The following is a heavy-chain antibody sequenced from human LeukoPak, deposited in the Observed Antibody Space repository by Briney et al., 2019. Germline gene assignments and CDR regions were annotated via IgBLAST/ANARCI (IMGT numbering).Heavy chain of an antibody. V-gene: IGHV3-11*04. D-gene: IGHD3-3*01. CDR2: ISGSSSTV. CDR1: GFSFRDSY. CDR3: ATSEDFWSSYTIDF. Sequence: PGGSLRLSCSASGFSFRDSYMSWVRQAPGKGLEWISYISGSSSTVYYRDSVKGRFTISRDNAKNTLSLQMDRVTVEDTAVYYCATSEDFWSSYTIDFWGRGTLLTVSS. J-gene: IGHJ4*02.